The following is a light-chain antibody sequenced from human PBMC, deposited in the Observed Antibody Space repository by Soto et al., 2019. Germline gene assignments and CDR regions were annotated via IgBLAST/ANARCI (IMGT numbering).Light chain of an antibody. CDR1: QSVSSN. J-gene: IGKJ1*01. CDR2: GAS. V-gene: IGKV3-15*01. CDR3: QQCNNWPPWT. Sequence: EIVMTQSPATLSVSPGERATLSCRASQSVSSNLAWYQHTPGQAPRLLIYGASTRATGIPSRFSGSGSVSEFTLTISSLQSEDFAVYYCQQCNNWPPWTFGQGTKVEIK.